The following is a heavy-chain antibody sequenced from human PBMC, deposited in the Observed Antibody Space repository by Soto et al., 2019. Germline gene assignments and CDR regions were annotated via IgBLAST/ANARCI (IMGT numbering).Heavy chain of an antibody. D-gene: IGHD5-12*01. V-gene: IGHV4-39*01. CDR1: GGSISSSSYY. J-gene: IGHJ6*02. Sequence: SETLSLTCTVSGGSISSSSYYWGWIRQPPGKGLEWIGSIYYSGSTYYNPSHKSRVTISVDTSKNQFSLKLSSVTAADTAVYYCARHRRDYYYYYGMDVWGQGTTVTVSS. CDR3: ARHRRDYYYYYGMDV. CDR2: IYYSGST.